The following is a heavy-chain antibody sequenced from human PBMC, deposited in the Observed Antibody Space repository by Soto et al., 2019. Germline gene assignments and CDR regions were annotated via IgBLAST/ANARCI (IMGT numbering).Heavy chain of an antibody. CDR1: GFTFSAYA. CDR2: VGGSDTDK. J-gene: IGHJ3*02. V-gene: IGHV3-23*01. Sequence: EVQLLESGGGVVQPGGSLRLSCGASGFTFSAYAMSWVRQAPGKGLQWVSGVGGSDTDKHYADSVRGRFTVSRDNSKNTLYLQMNSLRAVDTAVYYCAKDATAVNGVWDPFDMWGQGTEVTVSS. CDR3: AKDATAVNGVWDPFDM. D-gene: IGHD2-8*01.